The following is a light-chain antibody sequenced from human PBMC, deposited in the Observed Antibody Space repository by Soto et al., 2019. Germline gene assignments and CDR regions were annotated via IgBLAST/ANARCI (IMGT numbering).Light chain of an antibody. CDR3: KSYAGSNTYV. Sequence: QSVLTPPPSASGSPGQSVTISCTGTRNDIGAYEFVSWYQHYPGKAPKLIIYEVVQRPSGVPDRFSGSKSGNTASLTVSGLQAADEADYYCKSYAGSNTYVFGTGTKVTVL. J-gene: IGLJ1*01. CDR2: EVV. V-gene: IGLV2-8*01. CDR1: RNDIGAYEF.